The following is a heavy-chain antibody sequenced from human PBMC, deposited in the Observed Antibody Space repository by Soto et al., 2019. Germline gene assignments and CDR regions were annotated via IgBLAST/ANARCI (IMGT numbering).Heavy chain of an antibody. J-gene: IGHJ3*02. V-gene: IGHV3-33*01. CDR1: GFTFSSYG. D-gene: IGHD6-6*01. CDR2: IWYDGSNK. Sequence: GGSLRLSCAASGFTFSSYGMHWVRQAPGKGLEWVAVIWYDGSNKYYADSVKGRFTISRDNSKNTLYLQMNSLRAEDTAVYYCARVDSSSNAFDIWGQWTMVTVSS. CDR3: ARVDSSSNAFDI.